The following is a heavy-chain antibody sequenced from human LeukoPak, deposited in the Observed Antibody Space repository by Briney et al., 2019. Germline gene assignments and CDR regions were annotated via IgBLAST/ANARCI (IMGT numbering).Heavy chain of an antibody. CDR2: IYYSGST. CDR3: ARAYYDFWSGYEYYFDY. V-gene: IGHV4-59*01. CDR1: GGSISSYY. Sequence: SETLSLTCTVSGGSISSYYWSWIRQPPGKRLEWIGYIYYSGSTNYNPSLKSRVTISVDTSKNQFSLKLSSVTAADTAVYYCARAYYDFWSGYEYYFDYWGQGTLVTVSS. J-gene: IGHJ4*02. D-gene: IGHD3-3*01.